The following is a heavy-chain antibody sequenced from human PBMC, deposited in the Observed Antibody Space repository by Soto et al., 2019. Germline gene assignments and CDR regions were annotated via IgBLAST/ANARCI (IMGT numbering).Heavy chain of an antibody. D-gene: IGHD1-26*01. Sequence: GGALRLSCAASGFTFDDYAMHWVRQAPGKGLEWVSFITWNSGSIGYADSVKGRFTISRDNAKNSLYLQVNSLRAEDTALYYCAKSNSGTYGGLDYWGQGTLVTVSS. CDR3: AKSNSGTYGGLDY. CDR2: ITWNSGSI. CDR1: GFTFDDYA. V-gene: IGHV3-9*01. J-gene: IGHJ4*02.